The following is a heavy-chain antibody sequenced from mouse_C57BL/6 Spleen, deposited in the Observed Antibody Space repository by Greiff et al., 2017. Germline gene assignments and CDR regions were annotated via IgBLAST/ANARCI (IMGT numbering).Heavy chain of an antibody. D-gene: IGHD2-3*01. CDR2: ISYDGSN. Sequence: EVHLVESGPGLVKPSQSLSLTCSVTGYSITSGYYWNWIRQFPGNKLEWMGYISYDGSNNYNPSLKNRISITRDTSKNQFFLKLNSVTTEDTATYYCARDQGYEGYFDYWGQGTTLTVSS. V-gene: IGHV3-6*01. J-gene: IGHJ2*01. CDR3: ARDQGYEGYFDY. CDR1: GYSITSGYY.